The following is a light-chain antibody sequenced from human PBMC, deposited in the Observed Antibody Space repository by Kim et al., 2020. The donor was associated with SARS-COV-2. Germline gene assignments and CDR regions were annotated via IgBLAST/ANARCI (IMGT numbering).Light chain of an antibody. CDR2: DTF. V-gene: IGKV3-11*01. CDR1: QSVGTS. J-gene: IGKJ4*01. Sequence: PVERATLSCRASQSVGTSLAWYQQRPGQPPRLLIYDTFNRATGIPDRFSGSGSGTDFTLTISSLESEDFAVYYCQQRSNWPPALSFGGGTKVDIK. CDR3: QQRSNWPPALS.